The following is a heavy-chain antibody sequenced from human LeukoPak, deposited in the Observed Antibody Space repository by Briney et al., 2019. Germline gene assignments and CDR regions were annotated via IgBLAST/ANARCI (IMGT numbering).Heavy chain of an antibody. CDR2: IWYDGSNK. CDR1: GFTFSSYG. Sequence: PERSLRLSCAASGFTFSSYGMHWVRQAPGKGLEWVAVIWYDGSNKYYADSVKGRFTISRDNSKNTPYLQMNSLRAEDTAVYYCAKAPKVGGVLTYCCEKWGQGTLVTVSS. CDR3: AKAPKVGGVLTYCCEK. V-gene: IGHV3-33*06. D-gene: IGHD3-10*01. J-gene: IGHJ4*02.